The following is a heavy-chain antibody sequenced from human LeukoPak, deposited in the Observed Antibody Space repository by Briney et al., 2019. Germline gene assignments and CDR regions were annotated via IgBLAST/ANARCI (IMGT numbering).Heavy chain of an antibody. CDR2: IIPILGIA. CDR3: ARDHRIAVAGYFDC. CDR1: GGTFSSYA. J-gene: IGHJ4*02. Sequence: SVKVSCKASGGTFSSYAISWVRQAPGQGLEWMGRIIPILGIANYAQKFQGRVTITADKSTSTAYMELSSLRSEDTAVYYCARDHRIAVAGYFDCWGQGTLVTVSS. V-gene: IGHV1-69*04. D-gene: IGHD6-19*01.